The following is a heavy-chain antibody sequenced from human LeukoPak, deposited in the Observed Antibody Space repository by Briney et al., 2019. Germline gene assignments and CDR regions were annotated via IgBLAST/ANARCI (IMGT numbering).Heavy chain of an antibody. V-gene: IGHV3-21*04. CDR1: GFTFSTYI. CDR2: IGTSTSYI. Sequence: PGGSLRLSCAASGFTFSTYIMNWVRQTPGKGLEWVSSIGTSTSYIYYADSVKGRFTISRDNAKNTLYLQMNSLRAEDTAVYYCAKELGYCSGGSCYDYRPRAFDIWGQGTMVTVSS. CDR3: AKELGYCSGGSCYDYRPRAFDI. J-gene: IGHJ3*02. D-gene: IGHD2-15*01.